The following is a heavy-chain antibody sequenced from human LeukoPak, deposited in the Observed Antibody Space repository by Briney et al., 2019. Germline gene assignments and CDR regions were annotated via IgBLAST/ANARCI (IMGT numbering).Heavy chain of an antibody. CDR1: GDSISNYY. D-gene: IGHD4-23*01. Sequence: SETLSLTCTVSGDSISNYYWSWIRQPPGKGLEWIGYIHNSVSTNYNPSLKSRVTVSVDRSKNQFSLNLSSVTAADTAAYYCARHLDHGGNSGYFDYWGQGTLVIVSS. CDR3: ARHLDHGGNSGYFDY. V-gene: IGHV4-59*08. CDR2: IHNSVST. J-gene: IGHJ4*02.